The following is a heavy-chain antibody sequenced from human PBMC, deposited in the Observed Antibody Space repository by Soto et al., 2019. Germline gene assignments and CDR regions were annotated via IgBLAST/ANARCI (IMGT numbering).Heavy chain of an antibody. D-gene: IGHD3-10*01. Sequence: PSETLSLTCTVSGGSISSYYWSWIRQPPGKGLEWIGYIYYSGTTNYNPSLKSRVTISIDTSKNQFSLKLSSVTAADTAVYYCAIVHMVRGAPYAFGYWSQGNPVTVSS. J-gene: IGHJ4*02. V-gene: IGHV4-59*01. CDR1: GGSISSYY. CDR3: AIVHMVRGAPYAFGY. CDR2: IYYSGTT.